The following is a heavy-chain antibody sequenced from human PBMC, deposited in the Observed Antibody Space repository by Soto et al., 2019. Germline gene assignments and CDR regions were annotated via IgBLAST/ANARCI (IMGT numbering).Heavy chain of an antibody. CDR1: GYTFTSYY. CDR3: ASSMVRGVIISPYYYYGMDV. CDR2: IIPILGIA. V-gene: IGHV1-69*02. Sequence: ASVKVSCKASGYTFTSYYIHCVRQAPGQGLEWMGRIIPILGIANYAQKFQGRVTITADKSTSTAYMELSSLRSEDTAVYYCASSMVRGVIISPYYYYGMDVWGQGTTVTVSS. J-gene: IGHJ6*02. D-gene: IGHD3-10*01.